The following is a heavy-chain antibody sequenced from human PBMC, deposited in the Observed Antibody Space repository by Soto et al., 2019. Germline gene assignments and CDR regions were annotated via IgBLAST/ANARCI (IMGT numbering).Heavy chain of an antibody. CDR3: ASKRLWFGGWFDP. CDR1: GGSFSGYY. J-gene: IGHJ5*02. V-gene: IGHV4-34*01. Sequence: TSETLSLTCAVYGGSFSGYYWSWIRQPPGKGLEWIGEINHSGSTNYNPSLKSRVTISVDTSKNQFSLKLSSVTAADTAVYYCASKRLWFGGWFDPWGQGTLVTVSS. D-gene: IGHD3-10*01. CDR2: INHSGST.